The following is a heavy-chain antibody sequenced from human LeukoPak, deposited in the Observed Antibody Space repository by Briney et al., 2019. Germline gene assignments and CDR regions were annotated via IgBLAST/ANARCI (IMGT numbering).Heavy chain of an antibody. CDR2: INPSDGST. Sequence: ASVKVSCKASGYTFTSYYMHWVRQAPGQGLEWMGIINPSDGSTNYAQKFQGRVTMTRDRSRSTVYLELSSLRSEDTAVYYCTRPKDGGSHLFLFDYWGQGTLVTVSS. J-gene: IGHJ4*02. CDR3: TRPKDGGSHLFLFDY. CDR1: GYTFTSYY. V-gene: IGHV1-46*01. D-gene: IGHD2-15*01.